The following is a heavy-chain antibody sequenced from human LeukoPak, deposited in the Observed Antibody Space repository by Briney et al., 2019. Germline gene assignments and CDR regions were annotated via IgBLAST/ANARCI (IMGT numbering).Heavy chain of an antibody. CDR2: ISSSSRYI. J-gene: IGHJ4*02. CDR3: ERDRAAAGIFDY. D-gene: IGHD6-13*01. V-gene: IGHV3-21*01. Sequence: GGALRLSCAASGFTFISYSMNWVRQAPGKGLEWVSSISSSSRYIYYADSVKGRFTISRDNAKNSLYLQMSRLSAEDTAVYYCERDRAAAGIFDYWGQGTLVTVSS. CDR1: GFTFISYS.